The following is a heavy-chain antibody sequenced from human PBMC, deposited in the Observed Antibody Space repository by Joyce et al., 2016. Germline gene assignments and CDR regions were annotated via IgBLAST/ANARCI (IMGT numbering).Heavy chain of an antibody. CDR2: INPNSGGT. CDR3: ARANIYENTGYPI. V-gene: IGHV1-2*02. CDR1: GYTFTGYY. J-gene: IGHJ4*02. D-gene: IGHD3-22*01. Sequence: QVQLVQSGAAVKKPGASVKVACKASGYTFTGYYMHWVRQATGQGLEWMGRINPNSGGTNYAQKLQGRVTMTRETSISTAYMELSRLRSDDTAIYYCARANIYENTGYPIWGRGTLVTVSS.